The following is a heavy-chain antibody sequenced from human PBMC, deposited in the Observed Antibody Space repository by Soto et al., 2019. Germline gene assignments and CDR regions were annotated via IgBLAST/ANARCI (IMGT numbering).Heavy chain of an antibody. CDR3: AREGSYSAYNFAHGIQLWSFDF. CDR2: IYTSGST. J-gene: IGHJ4*02. CDR1: GGSISSYY. Sequence: SETLSLTCTVSGGSISSYYWTWIRQPSGKGLEWIGRIYTSGSTNYNPSLKSRVTLSVDTSKNQFSLKLISVTAADTAVYYCAREGSYSAYNFAHGIQLWSFDFWGQGALVTVSS. V-gene: IGHV4-4*07. D-gene: IGHD5-12*01.